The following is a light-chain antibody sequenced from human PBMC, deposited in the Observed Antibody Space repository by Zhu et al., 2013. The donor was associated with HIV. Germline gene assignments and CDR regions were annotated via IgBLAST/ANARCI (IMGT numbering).Light chain of an antibody. V-gene: IGKV1-6*01. Sequence: AVQMTQSPSSLSASVGDRVTITCRTSQAVRNDLGWYQQKAGGAPKLLIFAASTLQSGVPSRFSGSGSGTTFTLTITGLQPEDVATYFCLQDYKYPPTFGQGTKVEI. CDR1: QAVRND. CDR3: LQDYKYPPT. CDR2: AAS. J-gene: IGKJ1*01.